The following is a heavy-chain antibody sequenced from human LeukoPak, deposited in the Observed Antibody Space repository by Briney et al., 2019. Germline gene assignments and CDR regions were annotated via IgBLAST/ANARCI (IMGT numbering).Heavy chain of an antibody. V-gene: IGHV3-30-3*01. D-gene: IGHD2-2*01. CDR2: ISYDGSNK. Sequence: GGSLRLSCAASGFTFSSYAMHWVRQAPGKELEWVAVISYDGSNKYYADSVKGRFTISRDNSKNTLYLQMNSLRAEDTAVYYCAREQNFVVVPAAGWFDPWGQGTLVTVSS. CDR1: GFTFSSYA. J-gene: IGHJ5*02. CDR3: AREQNFVVVPAAGWFDP.